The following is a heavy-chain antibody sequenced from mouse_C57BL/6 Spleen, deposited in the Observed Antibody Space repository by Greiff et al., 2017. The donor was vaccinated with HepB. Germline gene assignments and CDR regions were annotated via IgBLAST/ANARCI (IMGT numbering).Heavy chain of an antibody. CDR3: ARGDYGSRYWYFDV. CDR2: INYDGSST. CDR1: GFTFSDYY. Sequence: EVKVEESEGGLVQPGSSMKLSCTASGFTFSDYYMAWVRQVPEKGLEWVANINYDGSSTYYLDSLKSRFIISRDNAKNILYLQMSSLKSEDTATYYCARGDYGSRYWYFDVWGTGTTVTVSS. D-gene: IGHD1-1*01. V-gene: IGHV5-16*01. J-gene: IGHJ1*03.